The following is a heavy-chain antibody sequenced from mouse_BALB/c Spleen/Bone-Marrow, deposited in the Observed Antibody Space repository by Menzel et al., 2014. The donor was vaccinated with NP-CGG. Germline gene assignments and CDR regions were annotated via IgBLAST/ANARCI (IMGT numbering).Heavy chain of an antibody. CDR1: GYTFTSYW. CDR2: INPSNGRT. D-gene: IGHD2-1*01. J-gene: IGHJ2*01. V-gene: IGHV1S81*02. Sequence: QVQLQQSGAELVKPGASVKLSCKASGYTFTSYWMHWVKQRPGQGLEWIGEINPSNGRTNYNEKFKSKATLTVDKSSSTAYMQLSSLTSEDSADYCCARCYCGNYFDYWGQGTTLTVSS. CDR3: ARCYCGNYFDY.